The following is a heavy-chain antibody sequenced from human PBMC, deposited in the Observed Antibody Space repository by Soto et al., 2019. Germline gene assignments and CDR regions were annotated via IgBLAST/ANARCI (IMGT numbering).Heavy chain of an antibody. CDR3: ARDYWAAYYYDSSGHFDI. J-gene: IGHJ3*02. V-gene: IGHV4-59*01. D-gene: IGHD3-22*01. CDR2: IYYSGST. Sequence: PSETLSLTCTVSGGSISSYYWSWIRQPPGKGLEWIGYIYYSGSTNYNPSLKSRVTISVDTSKNQFSLKLSSVTAADTAVYYCARDYWAAYYYDSSGHFDIWGQGTMVTVSS. CDR1: GGSISSYY.